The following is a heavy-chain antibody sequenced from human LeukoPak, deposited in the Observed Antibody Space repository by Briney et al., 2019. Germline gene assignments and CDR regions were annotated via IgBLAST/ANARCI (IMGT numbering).Heavy chain of an antibody. CDR3: ARVGGSTSLHLDY. J-gene: IGHJ4*02. CDR1: GYSISSGYY. CDR2: IYHSGST. D-gene: IGHD2-2*01. Sequence: SETLSLTCAVSGYSISSGYYWGWIRQPPGKGLEWIGSIYHSGSTYYNPSLKSRVTISVDTSKNQFSLKLSSVTAADTAVYYCARVGGSTSLHLDYWGQGTLVTVSS. V-gene: IGHV4-38-2*01.